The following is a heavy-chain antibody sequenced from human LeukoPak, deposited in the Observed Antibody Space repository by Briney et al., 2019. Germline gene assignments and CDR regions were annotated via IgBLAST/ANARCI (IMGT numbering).Heavy chain of an antibody. CDR3: AKRDTAVATIDY. V-gene: IGHV3-48*01. Sequence: GGSLRLSCAASGFTFNTYTMNWVRQAPGKGLEWVSYISGSSGIIDYADSVRGRFAISRDNAKNSLYLQMNSLRAEDTAVYYCAKRDTAVATIDYWGQGTLVTVSS. CDR1: GFTFNTYT. CDR2: ISGSSGII. J-gene: IGHJ4*02. D-gene: IGHD5-12*01.